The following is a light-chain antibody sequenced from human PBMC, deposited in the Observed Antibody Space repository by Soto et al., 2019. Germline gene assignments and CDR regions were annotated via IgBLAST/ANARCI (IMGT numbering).Light chain of an antibody. CDR2: GGS. CDR3: QQYSSSRT. CDR1: QSVSSNH. V-gene: IGKV3-20*01. J-gene: IGKJ1*01. Sequence: IVLTQSPGTLSLSPGEGATLSCRSSQSVSSNHLAWYQQKPGQAPRLLIYGGSSRATGIPVRFSGSGSETDFTLTITRLEPEDFAMYYCQQYSSSRTFGQGTKVDIK.